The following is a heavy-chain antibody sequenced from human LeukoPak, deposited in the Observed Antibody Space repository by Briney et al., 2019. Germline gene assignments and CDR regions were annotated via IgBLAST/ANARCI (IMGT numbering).Heavy chain of an antibody. CDR1: GFSLTTRGEG. CDR2: IYWDDDK. CDR3: AHNGFGISWYNRSDP. J-gene: IGHJ5*02. Sequence: SGPTLVNPTQTLTLTCTFSGFSLTTRGEGVGWIRQPPGKALEWLALIYWDDDKRYSPSLRSRLTITKDTSKNQVVLRMTNMDPADTATYYCAHNGFGISWYNRSDPWGQGTLVTVSS. V-gene: IGHV2-5*02. D-gene: IGHD6-13*01.